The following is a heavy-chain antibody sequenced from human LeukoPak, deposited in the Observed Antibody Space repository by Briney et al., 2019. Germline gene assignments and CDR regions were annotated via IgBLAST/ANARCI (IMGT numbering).Heavy chain of an antibody. D-gene: IGHD2-21*02. CDR1: GFTFSSYA. CDR2: ISSNGGST. V-gene: IGHV3-64*01. CDR3: ARGAYCGGDCYPPYYFDY. Sequence: GGSLRLSCAASGFTFSSYAMHWVRQAPGKGLEYVSAISSNGGSTYYANSVKGRFTISRDNSKNTLYLQMNSLRAGDTAVYYCARGAYCGGDCYPPYYFDYWGQGTLVTVSS. J-gene: IGHJ4*02.